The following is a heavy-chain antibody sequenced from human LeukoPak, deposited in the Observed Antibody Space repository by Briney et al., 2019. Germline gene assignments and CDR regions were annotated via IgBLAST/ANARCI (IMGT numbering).Heavy chain of an antibody. V-gene: IGHV2-5*02. CDR1: GFSLSTSRVG. J-gene: IGHJ4*02. CDR2: IYWDDDR. CDR3: AGRTCATLKIDY. Sequence: SGPTLVKPTQTLTLTCSFSGFSLSTSRVGVGWIRQPPGKALEWLALIYWDDDRRYSPSLKSRLTISKDTSKNQVVLTMTHMDPVDTATYYCAGRTCATLKIDYWGQGTLVTVSS.